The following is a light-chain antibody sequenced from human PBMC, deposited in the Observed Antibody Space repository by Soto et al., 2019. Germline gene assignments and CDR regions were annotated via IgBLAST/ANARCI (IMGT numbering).Light chain of an antibody. CDR2: LGS. J-gene: IGKJ1*01. Sequence: DIVMTQSPLSLPVTPGEPASISCRSSQSLLHSNGYNYLDWYLQTPGQSPQLLIYLGSNRASGVSDRFSGSGSATDFTLKISRVEAEDVGVYYCMQALQTPPWTFGQGTKVEIK. V-gene: IGKV2-28*01. CDR1: QSLLHSNGYNY. CDR3: MQALQTPPWT.